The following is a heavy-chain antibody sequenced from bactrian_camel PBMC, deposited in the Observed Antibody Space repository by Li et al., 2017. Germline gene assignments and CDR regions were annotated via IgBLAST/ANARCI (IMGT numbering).Heavy chain of an antibody. J-gene: IGHJ4*01. CDR2: MLARNA. CDR1: GDTYG. Sequence: VQLVESGGGSVQPGGSLTLTCEWSGDTYGMGWFRQAPGKEREGVAVMLARNAYYHDSVKGRFTVSRNMTKKTMWLRMNNLKAEDTALYVCAAKSGFSFVTKPLSEDNFGVWGRGTQVTVS. CDR3: AAKSGFSFVTKPLSEDNFGV. V-gene: IGHV3S54*01. D-gene: IGHD2*01.